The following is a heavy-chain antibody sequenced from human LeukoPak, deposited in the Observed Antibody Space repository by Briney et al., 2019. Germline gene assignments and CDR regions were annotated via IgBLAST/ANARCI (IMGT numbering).Heavy chain of an antibody. CDR2: ISGDGGST. J-gene: IGHJ4*01. Sequence: PGGSLRLSCAASGFTFSSYAMSWVRQTPGEGLEWVSSISGDGGSTYYADSLRGWFTISRDNFRNTLFLQMNSLRAEDTAVYFCAKDPSFGSGTLYPTFDYWGHGTLVAVSS. V-gene: IGHV3-23*01. D-gene: IGHD3-10*01. CDR1: GFTFSSYA. CDR3: AKDPSFGSGTLYPTFDY.